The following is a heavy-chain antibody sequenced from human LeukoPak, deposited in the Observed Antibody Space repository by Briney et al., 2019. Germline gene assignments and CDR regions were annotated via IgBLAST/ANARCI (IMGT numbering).Heavy chain of an antibody. D-gene: IGHD6-6*01. CDR3: AIRAALTYYDYYYMDV. CDR1: GFTFSIYA. Sequence: GGSLRLSCAASGFTFSIYAMSWVRQAPGEGREWVSAISGSGGNTYYADSVTGRFTISRDHSKNTLYLQMNSLRAEDTAVYCCAIRAALTYYDYYYMDVWGKGTTVTVSS. J-gene: IGHJ6*03. CDR2: ISGSGGNT. V-gene: IGHV3-23*01.